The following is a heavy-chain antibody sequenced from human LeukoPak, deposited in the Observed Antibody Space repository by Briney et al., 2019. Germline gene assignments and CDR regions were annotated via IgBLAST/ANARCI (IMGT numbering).Heavy chain of an antibody. CDR3: ARGRAETGRFWVY. CDR1: GGTFSSYA. CDR2: MNPNSGNT. J-gene: IGHJ4*02. V-gene: IGHV1-8*02. Sequence: GASVKVSCKASGGTFSSYAINWVRQATGQGLEWMGWMNPNSGNTGYAQKFQGRVTMTRNTSISTAYMELSSLRSEDTAVYYCARGRAETGRFWVYWGQGTLVTVSS. D-gene: IGHD3-16*01.